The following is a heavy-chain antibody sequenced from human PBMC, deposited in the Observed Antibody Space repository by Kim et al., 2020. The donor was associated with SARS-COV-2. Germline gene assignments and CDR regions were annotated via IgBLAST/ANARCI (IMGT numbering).Heavy chain of an antibody. CDR3: ARGGSSGLTAVDRFDP. Sequence: PSLKGRVTISVDTSKNQFSLKLTSVTLADTAVYYCARGGSSGLTAVDRFDPWGQGTLVAVS. J-gene: IGHJ5*02. D-gene: IGHD3-16*01. V-gene: IGHV4-39*07.